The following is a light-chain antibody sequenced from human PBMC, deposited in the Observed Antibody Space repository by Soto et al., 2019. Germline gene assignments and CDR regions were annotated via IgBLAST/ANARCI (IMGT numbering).Light chain of an antibody. V-gene: IGLV2-14*01. J-gene: IGLJ1*01. CDR2: GVR. CDR3: QSYDISLHNYV. Sequence: QSVLTQPTSVSGSPGQSITISCTGSSNDIGAYNYVSWYQQHPGKAPRRLIHGVRDRPSGVPSRFSGSKSGTSASLAITRLQAEDEADYYCQSYDISLHNYVFGTGTKVTVL. CDR1: SNDIGAYNY.